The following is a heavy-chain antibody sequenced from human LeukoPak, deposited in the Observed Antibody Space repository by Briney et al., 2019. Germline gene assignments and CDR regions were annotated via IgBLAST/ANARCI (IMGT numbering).Heavy chain of an antibody. CDR3: ARQSGYSDSSGYAY. D-gene: IGHD6-6*01. J-gene: IGHJ4*02. CDR2: IHTSGST. V-gene: IGHV4-61*02. CDR1: GGSITYGSYY. Sequence: NPSQTLSLTCSVSGGSITYGSYYWPWIRQPAGKGLEWIGRIHTSGSTNYNPSLKSRVTISVDTSKNQFSLKLSSVTAADRAVYYCARQSGYSDSSGYAYWGQGTLVTVSS.